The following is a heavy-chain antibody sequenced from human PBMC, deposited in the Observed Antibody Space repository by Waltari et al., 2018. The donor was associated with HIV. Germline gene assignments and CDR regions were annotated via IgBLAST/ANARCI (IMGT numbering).Heavy chain of an antibody. V-gene: IGHV3-48*03. CDR1: GFTFSSYE. CDR2: ISSSGSTI. Sequence: EVQVVVSGGGLVQPGGSLRLSCAASGFTFSSYEMNWVRQAPGKGLEWVSYISSSGSTIYFADSVKGRFTMSRDNAKNSLYLRMNSLRAEDTAVYYCARAFMIRGTGAFDIWGQGTMVTVSS. J-gene: IGHJ3*02. CDR3: ARAFMIRGTGAFDI. D-gene: IGHD3-10*01.